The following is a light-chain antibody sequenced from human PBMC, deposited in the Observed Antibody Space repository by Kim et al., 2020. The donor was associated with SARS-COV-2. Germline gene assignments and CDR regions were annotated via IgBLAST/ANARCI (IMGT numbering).Light chain of an antibody. CDR2: GAS. V-gene: IGKV3-20*01. CDR1: QSVSSNY. CDR3: QQYSSSPAT. Sequence: PGKTATLTCRAIQSVSSNYLAWYQQKPGQAPRLLIYGASSRATGIPDRFSGSGSGTDFTLTITRLEPEDFAVYYCQQYSSSPATFGQGTKVDIK. J-gene: IGKJ1*01.